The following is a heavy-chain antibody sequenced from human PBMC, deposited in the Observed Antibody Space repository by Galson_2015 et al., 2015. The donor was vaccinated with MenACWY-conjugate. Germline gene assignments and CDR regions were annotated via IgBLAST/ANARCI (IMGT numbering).Heavy chain of an antibody. Sequence: SLRLCCAASGFTFNNYWMLWVRHPAGTGLEWGSYVMADGSCSNYADSVKGRFTISTDNAKNMLYLQMDGLGDEDTAVYFCARDNNWSFDSWGQGTLVTVSS. J-gene: IGHJ4*02. D-gene: IGHD1-1*01. CDR2: VMADGSCS. CDR1: GFTFNNYW. CDR3: ARDNNWSFDS. V-gene: IGHV3-74*01.